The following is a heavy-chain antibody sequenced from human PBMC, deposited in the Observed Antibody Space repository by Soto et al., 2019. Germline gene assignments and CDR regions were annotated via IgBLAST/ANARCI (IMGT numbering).Heavy chain of an antibody. CDR3: ARIQSSNDFAY. D-gene: IGHD5-12*01. Sequence: QVQLVQSGAEVKKPGASVKVSCKASGYTFTSYGINWVRQAPGQELEWMGWFSAYNGNTHYAQKLQGRVTMTPDTATSTAYMELRSLRSDDTAVYYWARIQSSNDFAYWGPGTLVTVSS. V-gene: IGHV1-18*01. J-gene: IGHJ4*02. CDR1: GYTFTSYG. CDR2: FSAYNGNT.